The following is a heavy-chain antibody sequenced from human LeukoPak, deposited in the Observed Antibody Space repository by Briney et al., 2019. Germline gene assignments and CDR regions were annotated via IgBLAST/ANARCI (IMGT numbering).Heavy chain of an antibody. Sequence: SETLSLTCTVSGGSISSGSYYWSWIRQPAGKGLEWIGRMYTSGSTDYNPSLKSRVTISVDTSKNQLSLKLSSVTAADTAVYYCARGPDVLRYLDWLNYFDFWGQGTLVTVSS. CDR3: ARGPDVLRYLDWLNYFDF. D-gene: IGHD3-9*01. V-gene: IGHV4-61*02. CDR1: GGSISSGSYY. CDR2: MYTSGST. J-gene: IGHJ4*02.